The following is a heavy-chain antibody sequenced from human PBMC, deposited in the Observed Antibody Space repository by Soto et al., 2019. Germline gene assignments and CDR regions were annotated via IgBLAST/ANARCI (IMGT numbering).Heavy chain of an antibody. Sequence: PSETLSLTCTVSGGSISNGAYYWSWVRQNPRRGLEWIGNIYYSGNTYYNPSLKSRLTISVDTSKNQFSLNLSSVTAADTAVYYCARDRLMATAGTARHYFGLDVWGQGTTVTVSS. V-gene: IGHV4-31*03. J-gene: IGHJ6*02. CDR3: ARDRLMATAGTARHYFGLDV. D-gene: IGHD5-18*01. CDR2: IYYSGNT. CDR1: GGSISNGAYY.